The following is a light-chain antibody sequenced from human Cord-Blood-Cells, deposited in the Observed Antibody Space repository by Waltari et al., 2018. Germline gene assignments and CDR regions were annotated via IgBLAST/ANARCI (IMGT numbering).Light chain of an antibody. V-gene: IGLV2-14*01. Sequence: QAALTQLPSVSGSPRPSITISCTGTRSDVGRDHHVTWYQQHPGKAPKLMIYEVSNRPSGVSNRFSGSKSGNTASLTISGLQAEDEADYYCSSYTSSSTLVFGTGTKVTVL. CDR3: SSYTSSSTLV. CDR1: RSDVGRDHH. CDR2: EVS. J-gene: IGLJ1*01.